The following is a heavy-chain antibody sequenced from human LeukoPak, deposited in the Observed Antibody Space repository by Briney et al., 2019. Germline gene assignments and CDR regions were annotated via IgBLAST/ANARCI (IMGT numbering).Heavy chain of an antibody. V-gene: IGHV7-4-1*02. Sequence: ASVKVSCKASGYTVTSYAMNWVRQAPGQGLEWMGWINANTGNPTYAQGFTGRFVFSLDTSVSTAYLQISSLKAEDTAVYYCARDHRSTMWIQLWLSPDYFDYWGQGTLVTVSS. J-gene: IGHJ4*02. CDR3: ARDHRSTMWIQLWLSPDYFDY. D-gene: IGHD5-18*01. CDR2: INANTGNP. CDR1: GYTVTSYA.